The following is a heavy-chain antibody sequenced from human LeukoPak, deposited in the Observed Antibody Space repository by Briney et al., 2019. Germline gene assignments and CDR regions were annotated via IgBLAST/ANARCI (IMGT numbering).Heavy chain of an antibody. CDR3: AMGMGKEY. D-gene: IGHD7-27*01. Sequence: GGSLRPSCAASGFTSSSHAMSWVRQPPGKGLEWVSVISGSAYITYYPDSVKGRFTIPRDNSKKPRILQMNRMEAEDTAVYYCAMGMGKEYWGQGTLVTVSS. CDR2: ISGSAYIT. CDR1: GFTSSSHA. J-gene: IGHJ4*02. V-gene: IGHV3-23*01.